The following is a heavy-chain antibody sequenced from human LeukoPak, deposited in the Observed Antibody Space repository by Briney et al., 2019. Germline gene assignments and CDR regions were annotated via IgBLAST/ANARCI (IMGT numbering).Heavy chain of an antibody. J-gene: IGHJ6*02. CDR3: ARDSTLPAMASYYYYGMDV. CDR1: GGSIGSGSYY. CDR2: IYTSGST. Sequence: SETLSLTCTVSGGSIGSGSYYWSWIRQPAGKGLEWIGRIYTSGSTNYNPSLKSRVTISVDTSKNQFSLKLSSVTAADTAVYYCARDSTLPAMASYYYYGMDVWGQGTTVTVSS. V-gene: IGHV4-61*02. D-gene: IGHD5-18*01.